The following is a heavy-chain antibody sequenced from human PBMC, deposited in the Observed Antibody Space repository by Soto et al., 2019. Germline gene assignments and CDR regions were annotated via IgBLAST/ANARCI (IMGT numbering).Heavy chain of an antibody. CDR2: IYYSGST. J-gene: IGHJ6*02. V-gene: IGHV4-39*01. Sequence: ASETLSLTCTVSGGSISSSSYYWGWIRQPPGKGLEWIGSIYYSGSTYYNPSLKSRVTISVDTSKNQFSLKLSSVTAADTAVYYCARHDLGATSYYYYYYGMDVWGQGTTVTVSS. CDR1: GGSISSSSYY. CDR3: ARHDLGATSYYYYYYGMDV. D-gene: IGHD1-26*01.